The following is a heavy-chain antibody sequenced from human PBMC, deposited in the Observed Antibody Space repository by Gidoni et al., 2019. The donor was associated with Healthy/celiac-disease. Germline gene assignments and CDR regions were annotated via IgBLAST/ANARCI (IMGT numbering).Heavy chain of an antibody. CDR1: GGTFSSYA. V-gene: IGHV1-69*01. CDR3: AREDLQITPVPQFDY. CDR2: IIPICGTA. D-gene: IGHD1-1*01. Sequence: QVQLVQSGAAVKKPGSSVTVSCKASGGTFSSYAISWVRQAPGQGLEWMGGIIPICGTANYAQKFQGRVTITADESTSTAYMELSSLRSEDTAVYYCAREDLQITPVPQFDYWGQGTLVTVSS. J-gene: IGHJ4*02.